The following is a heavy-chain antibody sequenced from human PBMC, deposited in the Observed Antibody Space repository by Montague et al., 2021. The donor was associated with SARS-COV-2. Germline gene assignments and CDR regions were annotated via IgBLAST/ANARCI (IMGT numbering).Heavy chain of an antibody. Sequence: ETLSLTCAVHGTSFSGYYWNWIRQPPGKGLEWLGEINHGGSTKYSPSLNSRLTISADTSKNQISLKLTSVAAPDTAVNYCARLRGGVVPSPILGVGPYYSYYYVDVWGRGTTVTGSS. V-gene: IGHV4-34*01. CDR2: INHGGST. J-gene: IGHJ6*03. D-gene: IGHD3-10*01. CDR1: GTSFSGYY. CDR3: ARLRGGVVPSPILGVGPYYSYYYVDV.